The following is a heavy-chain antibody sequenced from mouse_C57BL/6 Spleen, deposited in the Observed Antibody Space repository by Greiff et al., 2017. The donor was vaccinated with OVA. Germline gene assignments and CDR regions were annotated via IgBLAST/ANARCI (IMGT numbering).Heavy chain of an antibody. CDR1: GYTLTSYW. CDR2: INPGNGGT. J-gene: IGHJ1*03. V-gene: IGHV1-53*01. CDR3: ANHEGWYLDV. Sequence: QVQLQQPGTELVKPGASVKLSCKASGYTLTSYWTHWVKQRPGQGLEWIGNINPGNGGTNYNENFKNKATLTVDKSSSTAYMQLSSLTSEDSAVYFCANHEGWYLDVWGTGTTVTVSS.